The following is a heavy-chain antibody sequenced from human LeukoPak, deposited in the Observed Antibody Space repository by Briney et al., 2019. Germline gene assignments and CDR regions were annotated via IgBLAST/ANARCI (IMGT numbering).Heavy chain of an antibody. V-gene: IGHV3-23*01. D-gene: IGHD3-22*01. CDR2: ISGSGEST. J-gene: IGHJ4*02. Sequence: PGGSLRLSCAASGFTFSNYAMTWVRQAPGKGLEWVSAISGSGESTYYADSVKGRFTISRDNSRNTLYLQMNSLRAEDTALYYCAKGLDYYDSSGYPAAGDFWGQGALVTVSS. CDR1: GFTFSNYA. CDR3: AKGLDYYDSSGYPAAGDF.